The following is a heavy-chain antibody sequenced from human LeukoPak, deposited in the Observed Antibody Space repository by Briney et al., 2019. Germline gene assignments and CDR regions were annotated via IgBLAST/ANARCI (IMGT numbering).Heavy chain of an antibody. CDR3: ARRADGWLRLNYYYYMDV. J-gene: IGHJ6*03. CDR1: GGSISSYY. D-gene: IGHD5-12*01. Sequence: PSETLSLTCTVSGGSISSYYWSWIRQPPGKGLEWIGEINHSGSTNYNPSLKSRVTISVDTSKNQFSLKLSSVTAADTAVYYCARRADGWLRLNYYYYMDVWGKGTTVTISS. CDR2: INHSGST. V-gene: IGHV4-34*01.